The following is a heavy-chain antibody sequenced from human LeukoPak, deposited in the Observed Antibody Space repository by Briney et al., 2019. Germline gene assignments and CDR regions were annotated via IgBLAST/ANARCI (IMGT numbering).Heavy chain of an antibody. J-gene: IGHJ4*02. V-gene: IGHV3-23*01. CDR3: AKGERLAAGSY. D-gene: IGHD6-13*01. Sequence: GASLRLSCAASEFTVSSYAMSWVRQPPGKGLEWASAIIGSGASTYYADSVKGRFTISRDNSKNTLYLQMKSLRGGETAVYYCAKGERLAAGSYWGQGALVTVSS. CDR1: EFTVSSYA. CDR2: IIGSGAST.